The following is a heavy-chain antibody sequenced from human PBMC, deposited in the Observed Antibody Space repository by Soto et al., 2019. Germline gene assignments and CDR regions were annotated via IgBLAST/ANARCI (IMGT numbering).Heavy chain of an antibody. CDR2: ISYDGSNK. Sequence: QVQLVESGGGVVQPGRSLRLSCAASGFTFSSYAMHWVRQAPGKGLEWVAVISYDGSNKYYADSVKGRFTISRDNSKNTLYLQMNSLRAEDTAVYYCARDRGSARGIAARLGLYYYYGMDVWGQGTTVTVSS. J-gene: IGHJ6*02. D-gene: IGHD6-6*01. CDR3: ARDRGSARGIAARLGLYYYYGMDV. V-gene: IGHV3-30-3*01. CDR1: GFTFSSYA.